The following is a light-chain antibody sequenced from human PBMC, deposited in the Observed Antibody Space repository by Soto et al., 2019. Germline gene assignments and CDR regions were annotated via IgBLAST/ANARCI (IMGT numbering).Light chain of an antibody. CDR2: GAS. CDR3: QQYNNWHPLT. V-gene: IGKV3-15*01. J-gene: IGKJ4*01. CDR1: ESVSSN. Sequence: PGERATLSCRASESVSSNLAWYQQKPGQAPRLLIYGASTRATGIPARFSGSGSGTEFTLTISSLQYEDFAVYYCQQYNNWHPLTFGGGTKVDIK.